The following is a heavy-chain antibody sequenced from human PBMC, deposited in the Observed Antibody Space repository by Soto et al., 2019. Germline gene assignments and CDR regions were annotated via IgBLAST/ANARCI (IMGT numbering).Heavy chain of an antibody. V-gene: IGHV3-11*01. CDR3: ARDGEYSSSSVYFDY. Sequence: GGSLRLSCAASGFTFSDYYMSWIRQAPGKGLGWVSYISSSGSTIYYADSVKGRFTISRDNAKNSLYLQMNSLRAEDTAVYYCARDGEYSSSSVYFDYWGQGTLVTVS. J-gene: IGHJ4*02. CDR1: GFTFSDYY. D-gene: IGHD6-6*01. CDR2: ISSSGSTI.